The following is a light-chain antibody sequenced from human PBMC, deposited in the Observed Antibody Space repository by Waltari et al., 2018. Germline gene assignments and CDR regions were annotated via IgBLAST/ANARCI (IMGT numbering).Light chain of an antibody. J-gene: IGKJ1*01. CDR1: QSISSW. Sequence: DIPMPQSPSTLSASVGARVTITCRASQSISSWLAWYQQKPGKAPKLLIYKASSLESGVPSRFSGSGSGTEFTLTISSLQPDDFATYYCQQYNSYSWTFGQGTKVEIK. CDR2: KAS. V-gene: IGKV1-5*03. CDR3: QQYNSYSWT.